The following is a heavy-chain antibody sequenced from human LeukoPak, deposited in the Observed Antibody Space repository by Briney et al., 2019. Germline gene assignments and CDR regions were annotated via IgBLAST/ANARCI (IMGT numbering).Heavy chain of an antibody. J-gene: IGHJ2*01. CDR3: ARDIRYFDL. Sequence: GGSLRLSCAASGFTFCRYWMTWVRDARGKGLEWVGNINQEGRDKNYVDAVKGRFTISRDNAKNSLYLQMNNLRAEDTAVYYCARDIRYFDLWGRGTLVTVSS. CDR1: GFTFCRYW. V-gene: IGHV3-7*01. CDR2: INQEGRDK.